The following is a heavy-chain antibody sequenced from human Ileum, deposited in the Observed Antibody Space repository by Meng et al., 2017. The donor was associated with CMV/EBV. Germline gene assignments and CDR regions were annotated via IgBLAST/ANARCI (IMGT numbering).Heavy chain of an antibody. CDR2: IHYDGSEK. V-gene: IGHV3-30*02. Sequence: VQLVGAGGGGVQPGGSPRLSWSAAEFTFGSYGMHWVRQSPGKGLEWVAFIHYDGSEKYYGASVKGRFTISRDNSKNTVFLQMKSLRTEDTAVYFCAKDRFSSSSTIDYWGQGTLVTVSS. J-gene: IGHJ4*02. CDR1: EFTFGSYG. D-gene: IGHD6-6*01. CDR3: AKDRFSSSSTIDY.